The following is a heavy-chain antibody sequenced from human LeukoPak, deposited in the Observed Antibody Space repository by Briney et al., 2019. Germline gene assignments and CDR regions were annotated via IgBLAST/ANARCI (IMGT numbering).Heavy chain of an antibody. CDR2: IYYSGST. Sequence: SETLSLTCAVSGGSISSYYWSWIRQPPGKGLESIGYIYYSGSTNYNPSLRSRVTISVDTSKNQFSLKLSSVTAADTAVYYCARGYYFDYWGQGTQFDYWGQGTLVTVSS. CDR3: ARGYYFDYWGQGTQFDY. CDR1: GGSISSYY. J-gene: IGHJ4*02. D-gene: IGHD2/OR15-2a*01. V-gene: IGHV4-59*01.